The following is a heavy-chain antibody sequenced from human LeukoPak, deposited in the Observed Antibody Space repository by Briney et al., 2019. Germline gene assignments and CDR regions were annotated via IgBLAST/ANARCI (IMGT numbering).Heavy chain of an antibody. CDR3: ARGLGVFRRVATRFDP. J-gene: IGHJ5*02. V-gene: IGHV4-39*01. CDR2: IYYSGST. D-gene: IGHD5-12*01. Sequence: SETLSLTCTVSGGSISSSSYYWGWIRQPPGKGLEWIGSIYYSGSTYYNPSLKSRVTISVDTSKNQFSLKLSSVTAADTAVYYCARGLGVFRRVATRFDPWGQGTLVTVSS. CDR1: GGSISSSSYY.